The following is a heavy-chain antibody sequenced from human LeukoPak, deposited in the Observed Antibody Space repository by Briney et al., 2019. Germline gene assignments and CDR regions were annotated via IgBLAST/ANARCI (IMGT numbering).Heavy chain of an antibody. CDR1: GGSVSSGDYY. J-gene: IGHJ4*02. CDR3: ARNSGWYGTYFDY. CDR2: IYYSGST. Sequence: SETLSLTCTVSGGSVSSGDYYWSWIRQPPGKGLEWIGYIYYSGSTNYNPSLKSRVTISVDTSKNQFSLKLSSVTAADTAVYYCARNSGWYGTYFDYWGQGTLVTVSS. D-gene: IGHD6-19*01. V-gene: IGHV4-61*08.